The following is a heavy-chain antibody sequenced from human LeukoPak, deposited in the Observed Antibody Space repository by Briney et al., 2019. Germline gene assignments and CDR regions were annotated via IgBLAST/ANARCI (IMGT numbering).Heavy chain of an antibody. D-gene: IGHD5-24*01. J-gene: IGHJ4*02. Sequence: PSETLSLTCTVSGGPISSYYWSWIRQPAGKGLEWIGRIYTSGSTYYNPSLKSRVTISVDTSKNQFSLRLSSVTAADTAVYFCMRHEEEDGYNAKPFDFWGQGTLVTVSS. CDR2: IYTSGST. V-gene: IGHV4-4*07. CDR3: MRHEEEDGYNAKPFDF. CDR1: GGPISSYY.